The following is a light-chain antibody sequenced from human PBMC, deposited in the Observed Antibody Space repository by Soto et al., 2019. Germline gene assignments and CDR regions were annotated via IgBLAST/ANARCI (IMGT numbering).Light chain of an antibody. CDR1: KLGDKY. CDR3: QAWDNSTVV. Sequence: SYELTQPPSVSVSPGQTASITCSGDKLGDKYTCWYQQKAGQSPVLVIHQDTKRPSGIPERFSGSNSGNAATLTISGTQAMDDADYYCQAWDNSTVVFGGGTKLTVL. V-gene: IGLV3-1*01. CDR2: QDT. J-gene: IGLJ2*01.